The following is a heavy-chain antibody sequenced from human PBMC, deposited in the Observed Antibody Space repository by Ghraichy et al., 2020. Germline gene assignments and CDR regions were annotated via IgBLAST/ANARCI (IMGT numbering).Heavy chain of an antibody. CDR3: ARDHDDSSGYYLDY. J-gene: IGHJ4*02. CDR1: GGSISSGGYS. V-gene: IGHV4-30-2*01. Sequence: SLNISCAVSGGSISSGGYSWSWIRQPPGKGLEWIGYIYHSGSTYYNPSLKSRVTISVDRSKNQFSLKLSSVTAAVTAVYYCARDHDDSSGYYLDYWGQGTLVTVSS. D-gene: IGHD3-22*01. CDR2: IYHSGST.